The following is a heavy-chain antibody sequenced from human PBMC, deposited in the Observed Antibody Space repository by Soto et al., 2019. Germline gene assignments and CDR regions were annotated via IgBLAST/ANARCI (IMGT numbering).Heavy chain of an antibody. Sequence: SETLSLTWAVYGGSFSGFCCTCIRQPPRTGLEWIGEINHSGSTNYNPSLTSRVTISVDTSKNQSSLKLISVTAADTAVYYCARDKITGLFDYWGQGTLVTVSS. V-gene: IGHV4-34*01. CDR2: INHSGST. D-gene: IGHD2-8*02. CDR3: ARDKITGLFDY. J-gene: IGHJ4*02. CDR1: GGSFSGFC.